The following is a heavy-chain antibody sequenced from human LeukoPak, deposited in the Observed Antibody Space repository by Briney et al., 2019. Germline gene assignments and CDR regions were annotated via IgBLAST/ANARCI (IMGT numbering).Heavy chain of an antibody. D-gene: IGHD1-26*01. Sequence: GGSLRLSCAASGFTFSTYTMNWVRQAPGKGLEWVSYISSSSNTIYYVDSVKGRFTISRDNAKNSLYLQMNSLRAEDTAVYYCAGDRSGSSYYYYMDVWGKGTTVTVSS. CDR2: ISSSSNTI. J-gene: IGHJ6*03. CDR1: GFTFSTYT. V-gene: IGHV3-48*01. CDR3: AGDRSGSSYYYYMDV.